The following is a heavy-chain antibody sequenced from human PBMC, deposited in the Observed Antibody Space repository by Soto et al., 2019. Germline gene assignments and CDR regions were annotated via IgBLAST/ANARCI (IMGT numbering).Heavy chain of an antibody. CDR1: GGTFSSYA. J-gene: IGHJ6*02. D-gene: IGHD5-18*01. CDR3: ARVIRGYSYGFDRQYYYYGMDV. V-gene: IGHV1-69*13. CDR2: IIPIFGTA. Sequence: SVKVSCKASGGTFSSYAISWVRQAPGQGLEWMGGIIPIFGTANYAQKFQGRVTITADESTSTAYMALSSLRSEDTAVYYCARVIRGYSYGFDRQYYYYGMDVWGQGTTVTVSS.